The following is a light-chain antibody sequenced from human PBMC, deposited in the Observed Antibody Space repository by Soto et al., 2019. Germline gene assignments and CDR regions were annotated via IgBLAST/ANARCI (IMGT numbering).Light chain of an antibody. CDR1: QGVANY. CDR2: GVS. CDR3: QHYRSAQMT. V-gene: IGKV1-27*01. Sequence: DIQMTQSPSSLSASVGDRVTITCRASQGVANYLGWYQQKPGKVPKALIYGVSTLQSGAPSRFSGSGSDTDFTLTISSLQPEDAATYYCQHYRSAQMTFGQGTKVEIK. J-gene: IGKJ1*01.